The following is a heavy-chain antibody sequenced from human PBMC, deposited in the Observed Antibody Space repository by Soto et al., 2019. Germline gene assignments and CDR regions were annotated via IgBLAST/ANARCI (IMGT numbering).Heavy chain of an antibody. CDR1: GFTFSSYS. D-gene: IGHD3-3*01. CDR2: ISSSSSTI. J-gene: IGHJ4*02. CDR3: ARSLTAYYDFGSGYPFDY. Sequence: EVQLVESGGGLVQPGGSLRLSCAASGFTFSSYSMNWVRQAPGKGLEWVSYISSSSSTIYYADSVKGRFTISRDNAKNSLYLQMNSLRAEDTAVYYCARSLTAYYDFGSGYPFDYWGQGTLVTVSS. V-gene: IGHV3-48*01.